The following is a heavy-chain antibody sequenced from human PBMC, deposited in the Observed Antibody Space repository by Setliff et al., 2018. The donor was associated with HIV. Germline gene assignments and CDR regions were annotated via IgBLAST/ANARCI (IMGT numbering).Heavy chain of an antibody. J-gene: IGHJ4*02. Sequence: ASVKVSCKASGYSFTNLGLNWVRQAPGQGLEWMGWISVYNGHTNFAQKLQDRVTMTTDTSTSTAYMELRSLRSDDTAVYYCARAYDVLTDYFDYWGQGTLVTSPQ. CDR1: GYSFTNLG. CDR3: ARAYDVLTDYFDY. CDR2: ISVYNGHT. D-gene: IGHD3-9*01. V-gene: IGHV1-18*01.